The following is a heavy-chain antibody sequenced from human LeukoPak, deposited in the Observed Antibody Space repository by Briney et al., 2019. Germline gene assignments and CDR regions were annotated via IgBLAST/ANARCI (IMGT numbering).Heavy chain of an antibody. V-gene: IGHV4-4*07. D-gene: IGHD3-10*01. CDR2: IYTSGST. CDR1: GGSITIYY. Sequence: SETLSLTCTVSGGSITIYYWSWIRQPAGKGLEWIGRIYTSGSTNYNPSLKSRVTMSVDTSKNQFSLKLSSVTAADTAVYYCARIRITMVRGKEDYFDYWGQGTLVTVSS. J-gene: IGHJ4*02. CDR3: ARIRITMVRGKEDYFDY.